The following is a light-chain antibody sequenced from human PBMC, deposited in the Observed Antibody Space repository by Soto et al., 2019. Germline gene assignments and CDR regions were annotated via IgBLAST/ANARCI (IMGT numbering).Light chain of an antibody. CDR3: LLYGSSPLT. V-gene: IGKV3-20*01. CDR2: GAS. Sequence: EIVLTQSPGTLSLSPGEIDTLSCRASQSVSSYLAWYQQKPGQAPRLLIYGASSRATGIPDRFSGSGSGTDFTLTIRSLVSEDCAVDCFLLYGSSPLTFGQGTKVEIK. J-gene: IGKJ1*01. CDR1: QSVSSY.